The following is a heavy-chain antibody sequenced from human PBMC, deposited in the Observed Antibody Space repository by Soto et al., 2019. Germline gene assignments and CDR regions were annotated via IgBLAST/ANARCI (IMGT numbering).Heavy chain of an antibody. D-gene: IGHD1-26*01. CDR2: IDWDDDK. Sequence: SGPTLVNPTQTLTLTCTFSGFSLSTSGMCVSWIRQPPGKALEWLALIDWDDDKYYSTSLKTRLTISKDTSKNQVVLTMTNMDPVDTATYYCARRPGARGYYYGMDDWGQGTTVTVSS. V-gene: IGHV2-70*01. CDR3: ARRPGARGYYYGMDD. CDR1: GFSLSTSGMC. J-gene: IGHJ6*02.